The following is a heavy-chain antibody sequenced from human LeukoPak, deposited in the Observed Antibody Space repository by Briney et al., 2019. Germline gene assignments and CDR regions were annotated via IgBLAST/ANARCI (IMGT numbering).Heavy chain of an antibody. CDR2: IYGSGST. V-gene: IGHV4-4*07. D-gene: IGHD1-26*01. CDR3: ARDESGNFPNWFDP. Sequence: SETLSLTCSVSGDPMSSFYWNWIRQPAGKGLEWIGRIYGSGSTNYNSSLKSRVTMSIDTSNNQCSLRPRSVTAADTAVYYCARDESGNFPNWFDPWGQGTLVTVSS. J-gene: IGHJ5*02. CDR1: GDPMSSFY.